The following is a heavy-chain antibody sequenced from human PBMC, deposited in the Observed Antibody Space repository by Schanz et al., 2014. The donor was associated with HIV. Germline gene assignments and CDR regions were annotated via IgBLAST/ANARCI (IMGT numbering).Heavy chain of an antibody. J-gene: IGHJ4*02. D-gene: IGHD3-9*01. CDR1: GFTLSGFW. CDR2: VNQDGSVK. Sequence: EVQLLESGGNLVHPGGSLRLSCAASGFTLSGFWMSWVRQAPGKGLEWVANVNQDGSVKYYVDSVKGRFTISRDNANNSLYLQMNSLRAEDTAVYYCARDAARYFDWSYYFDFWGQGTLVTVSS. V-gene: IGHV3-7*01. CDR3: ARDAARYFDWSYYFDF.